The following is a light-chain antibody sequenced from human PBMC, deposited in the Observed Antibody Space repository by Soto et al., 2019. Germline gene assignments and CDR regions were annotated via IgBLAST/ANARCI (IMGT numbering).Light chain of an antibody. CDR1: SGHSSYV. CDR2: LNSDGSH. Sequence: QSVLTQSPSASASLGASVKLTCTLSSGHSSYVIAWHQQQPEKGPRYLMKLNSDGSHSKGDGIPDRFSGSSSGAERYLTISSLQSEVEADYYCQTWGTGIRVFGGGTKLTVL. CDR3: QTWGTGIRV. J-gene: IGLJ2*01. V-gene: IGLV4-69*01.